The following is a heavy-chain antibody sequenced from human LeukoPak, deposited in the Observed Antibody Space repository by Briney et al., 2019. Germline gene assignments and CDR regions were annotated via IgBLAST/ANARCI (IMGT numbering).Heavy chain of an antibody. CDR2: IYYSGST. J-gene: IGHJ4*02. D-gene: IGHD3-22*01. CDR1: GGSISSYY. CDR3: ARMYYYDSSGLRYFDY. V-gene: IGHV4-59*08. Sequence: PSETLSLTCTVSGGSISSYYWSWIRQPPGKGLEWIGYIYYSGSTNYNPSLKSRVTISVDTSKNQFSLKLSSVTAADTAVYYCARMYYYDSSGLRYFDYWGQGTLVTVSS.